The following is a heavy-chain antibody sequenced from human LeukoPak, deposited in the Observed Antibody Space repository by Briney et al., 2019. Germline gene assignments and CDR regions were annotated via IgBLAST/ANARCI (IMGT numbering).Heavy chain of an antibody. CDR2: IYHSGST. D-gene: IGHD3-22*01. J-gene: IGHJ4*02. Sequence: PSETLSLTCAVSGYSISSGYYWGWIRQPPEKGLEWVGSIYHSGSTYYNPSLKSRVTISVDTSKNQSSLKLSSVTAADTAVYYCARATYYYDSRYYFDYWGQGTLVTVSS. V-gene: IGHV4-38-2*01. CDR3: ARATYYYDSRYYFDY. CDR1: GYSISSGYY.